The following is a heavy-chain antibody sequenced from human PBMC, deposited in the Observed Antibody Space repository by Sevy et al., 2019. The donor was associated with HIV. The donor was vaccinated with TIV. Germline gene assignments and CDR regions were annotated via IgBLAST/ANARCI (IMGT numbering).Heavy chain of an antibody. V-gene: IGHV6-1*01. CDR1: GDSVSSNSAA. Sequence: SQTLSLTCAISGDSVSSNSAAWNWIRQSPSRGLEWLGRTYYRSKWYNDYAVSVKSRITIKPDTSKNQFSLQLNSVTPEDTVVYYCARDRAAAGIPFFNYYYMDVWGKGTTVTVSS. CDR2: TYYRSKWYN. CDR3: ARDRAAAGIPFFNYYYMDV. J-gene: IGHJ6*03. D-gene: IGHD6-13*01.